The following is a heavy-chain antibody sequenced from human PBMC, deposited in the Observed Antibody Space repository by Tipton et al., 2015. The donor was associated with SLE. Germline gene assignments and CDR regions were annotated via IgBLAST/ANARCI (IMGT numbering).Heavy chain of an antibody. CDR2: IYSGGST. J-gene: IGHJ3*02. CDR3: ARTLDALDI. V-gene: IGHV4-61*02. CDR1: GGSISSGSYY. Sequence: TLSLTCTVSGGSISSGSYYWTWIRQPAGKGLEWIGRIYSGGSTKYNPSLKSRVTISVDTSKHQFSLKLTAVTAADTAVYYCARTLDALDIWGQGTMVTVSS.